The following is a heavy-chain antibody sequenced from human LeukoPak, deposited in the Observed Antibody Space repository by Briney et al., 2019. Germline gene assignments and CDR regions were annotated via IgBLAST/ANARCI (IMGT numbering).Heavy chain of an antibody. Sequence: PSETLSLTCAVYGGAFSGYYWSWIRQPAGKGLEWIGRIYTSGSTNYNPSLKSRVTMSVDTFKNQFSLKLSSVTAADTAVYYCARYIVNYYGMDVWGQGTTVTVSS. J-gene: IGHJ6*02. V-gene: IGHV4-59*10. CDR3: ARYIVNYYGMDV. D-gene: IGHD2/OR15-2a*01. CDR2: IYTSGST. CDR1: GGAFSGYY.